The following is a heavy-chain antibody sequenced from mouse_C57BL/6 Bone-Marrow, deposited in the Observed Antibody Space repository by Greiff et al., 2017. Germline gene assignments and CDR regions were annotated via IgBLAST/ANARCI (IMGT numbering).Heavy chain of an antibody. Sequence: QVQLQQPGAELVKPGASVKLSCKASGYTFTSYWMHWVKQRPGQGLEWIGMIHPNSGSTNYNEKFKSKATLTVDKSSSTAYMQLSSLTSEDSAVYYCARDVYYGYDRYFDVWGTGTTVTVSS. CDR3: ARDVYYGYDRYFDV. V-gene: IGHV1-64*01. J-gene: IGHJ1*03. CDR2: IHPNSGST. D-gene: IGHD2-2*01. CDR1: GYTFTSYW.